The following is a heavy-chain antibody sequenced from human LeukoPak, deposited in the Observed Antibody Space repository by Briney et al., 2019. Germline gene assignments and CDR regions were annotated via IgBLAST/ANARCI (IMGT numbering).Heavy chain of an antibody. V-gene: IGHV4-30-4*08. CDR2: IYYSGST. Sequence: SQTLSLTXTVSGGSISSGDYYWSWIRQPPGKGLEWIGYIYYSGSTYYNPSLKSRVTISVDTSKNQFSLKLSSVTAADTAVYYCARLGYDILTGHDYWGQGTLVTVSS. CDR3: ARLGYDILTGHDY. CDR1: GGSISSGDYY. D-gene: IGHD3-9*01. J-gene: IGHJ4*02.